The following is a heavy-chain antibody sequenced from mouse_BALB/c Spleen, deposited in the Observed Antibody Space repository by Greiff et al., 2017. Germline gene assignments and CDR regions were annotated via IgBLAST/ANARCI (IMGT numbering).Heavy chain of an antibody. CDR2: INPSSGYT. D-gene: IGHD2-14*01. J-gene: IGHJ4*01. Sequence: VKLMESGAELARPGASVKMSCKASGYTFTSYTMHWVKQRPGQGLEWIGYINPSSGYTNYNQKFKDKATLTADKSSSTAYMQLSSLTSEDAAVYYCARGVPYAMDYWGQGTSVTVSS. CDR3: ARGVPYAMDY. V-gene: IGHV1-4*01. CDR1: GYTFTSYT.